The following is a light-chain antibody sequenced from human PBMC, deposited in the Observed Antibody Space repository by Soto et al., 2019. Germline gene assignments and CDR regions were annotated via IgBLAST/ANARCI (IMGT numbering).Light chain of an antibody. CDR3: TSSTTGSLDV. Sequence: QSALTQPASVSGSPGQSITISCTGTSSDVGGSAYVSWYQQFPGNVPRLLIYKVTNRPSGVSYRFSGSKSGNTASLTISGLQAEDEADYSCTSSTTGSLDVFGTGTKLTVL. V-gene: IGLV2-14*01. CDR2: KVT. J-gene: IGLJ1*01. CDR1: SSDVGGSAY.